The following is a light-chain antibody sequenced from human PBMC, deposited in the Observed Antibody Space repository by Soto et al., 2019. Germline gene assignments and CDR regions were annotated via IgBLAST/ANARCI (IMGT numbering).Light chain of an antibody. Sequence: EIVLTQSPGTLSLSPGERATLSCRASQSVSSSYLAWYQQKPGQAPRLLIYGASSRATGIPDRFSGSGSGTDFTLTISRLEPEDFAVNYCQQYGGSPPVTFGQGTRLEIK. CDR2: GAS. CDR3: QQYGGSPPVT. V-gene: IGKV3-20*01. CDR1: QSVSSSY. J-gene: IGKJ5*01.